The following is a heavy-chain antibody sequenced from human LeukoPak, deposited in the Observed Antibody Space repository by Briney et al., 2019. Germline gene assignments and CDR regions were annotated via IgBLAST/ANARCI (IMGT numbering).Heavy chain of an antibody. D-gene: IGHD3-9*01. V-gene: IGHV1-46*01. CDR1: GYTFTSYY. CDR3: ARVVRNFDWLWTPLYFDY. CDR2: INPSGGST. J-gene: IGHJ4*02. Sequence: GASVKVSCKASGYTFTSYYMHCVRQAPGQGLEWMGIINPSGGSTSYAQKFQGRVTMTRDTSTSTVYMELSSLRSEDTAVYYCARVVRNFDWLWTPLYFDYWGQGTLVTVSS.